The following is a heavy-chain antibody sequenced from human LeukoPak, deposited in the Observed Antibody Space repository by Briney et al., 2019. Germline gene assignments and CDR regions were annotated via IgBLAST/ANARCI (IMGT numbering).Heavy chain of an antibody. CDR3: ARGGVNPVDH. CDR1: GFPFNSFW. V-gene: IGHV3-74*01. J-gene: IGHJ4*02. Sequence: GGSLRLSCAASGFPFNSFWMHWVRQAPWKWLVWVSDMNEYSTTIRYADSVKGRFTISRDNAKSILYLQMNNLRAEDTAMYFCARGGVNPVDHWGQGTLVTVSS. D-gene: IGHD1-14*01. CDR2: MNEYSTTI.